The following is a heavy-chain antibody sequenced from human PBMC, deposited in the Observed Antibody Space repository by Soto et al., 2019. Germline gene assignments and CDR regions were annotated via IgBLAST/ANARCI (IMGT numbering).Heavy chain of an antibody. CDR2: INHSGST. CDR3: ARTYLDSSGYPDY. CDR1: GGSFSGYY. J-gene: IGHJ4*02. V-gene: IGHV4-34*01. Sequence: SETLSLTCAVYGGSFSGYYWSWIRQPPGKGLEWIGEINHSGSTNYNPSLKSRVTISVDTSKNQFSLKLSSVTVADTAVYYCARTYLDSSGYPDYWGQGTLVTVSS. D-gene: IGHD3-22*01.